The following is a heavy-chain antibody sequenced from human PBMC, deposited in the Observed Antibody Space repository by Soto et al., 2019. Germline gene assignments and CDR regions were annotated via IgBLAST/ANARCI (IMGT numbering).Heavy chain of an antibody. Sequence: EVQLVESGGGLVQPGGSLRLSCAASGFTFSSYWMSWVRQAPGKGLEWVANIKQDGSEKYYVDSVKGRFTISRDNAKNSLYLQMNSLRAEDTAVYYCGWSSLPYYYGMDVWGQGTTVTVSS. CDR1: GFTFSSYW. D-gene: IGHD1-26*01. CDR2: IKQDGSEK. V-gene: IGHV3-7*03. CDR3: GWSSLPYYYGMDV. J-gene: IGHJ6*02.